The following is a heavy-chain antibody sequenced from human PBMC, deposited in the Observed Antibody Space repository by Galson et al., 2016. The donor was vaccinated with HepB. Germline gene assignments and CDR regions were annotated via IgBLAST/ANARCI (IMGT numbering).Heavy chain of an antibody. J-gene: IGHJ5*02. CDR2: IYSGGDT. CDR1: GFTVSNNY. CDR3: ARDVGP. V-gene: IGHV3-66*01. Sequence: SLRLSCAASGFTVSNNYMRWFRPTPGNGLEWVSLIYSGGDTSSADSVKGRFTISRDSSKNPLYLQMNSLRDEDTTVYYCARDVGPWRQGTLVTRSS.